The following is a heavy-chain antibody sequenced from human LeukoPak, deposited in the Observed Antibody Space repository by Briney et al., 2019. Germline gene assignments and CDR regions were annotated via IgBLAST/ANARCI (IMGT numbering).Heavy chain of an antibody. CDR2: IRYDGSNK. D-gene: IGHD5-24*01. CDR1: GFTFSSYG. Sequence: GGSLRLSRAASGFTFSSYGMHWVRQAPGKGLEWVAFIRYDGSNKYYADSVKGRFTISRDNSKNTLYLQMNSLRAEDTAVYYCAKTDGYNAYQYFDYWGQGTQVTVSS. V-gene: IGHV3-30*02. J-gene: IGHJ4*02. CDR3: AKTDGYNAYQYFDY.